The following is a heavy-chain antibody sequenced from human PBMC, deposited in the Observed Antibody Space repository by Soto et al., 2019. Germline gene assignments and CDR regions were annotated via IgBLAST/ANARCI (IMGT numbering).Heavy chain of an antibody. J-gene: IGHJ6*01. CDR2: IFSSGTT. CDR1: GDSISSGNKY. Sequence: KPSETLSLTCTVSGDSISSGNKYWSWIRQPPGKGLEWLGYIFSSGTTYHNPSLTGRLSMSLDTSQNQFSLKLNSVTDADTAVYYCARVPSPFDYYYAMDVWGQGTTVTVSS. D-gene: IGHD3-9*01. V-gene: IGHV4-30-4*01. CDR3: ARVPSPFDYYYAMDV.